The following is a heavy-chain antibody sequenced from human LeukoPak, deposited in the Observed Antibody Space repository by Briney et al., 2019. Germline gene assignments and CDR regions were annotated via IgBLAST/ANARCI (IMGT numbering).Heavy chain of an antibody. J-gene: IGHJ4*02. D-gene: IGHD5-18*01. CDR2: INHSGST. Sequence: SETLSLTCAVYGGSFSGYYWSWIRQPPGKGLEWIGEINHSGSTNYNPSLKSRVTLSVDTSKNQFSLKLSSVTAADTAVYYCARGQLWEPIDYWGQGTLVTVSS. CDR3: ARGQLWEPIDY. CDR1: GGSFSGYY. V-gene: IGHV4-34*01.